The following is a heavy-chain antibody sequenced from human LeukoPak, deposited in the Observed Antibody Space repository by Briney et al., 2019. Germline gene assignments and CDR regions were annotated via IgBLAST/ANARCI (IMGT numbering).Heavy chain of an antibody. CDR3: ARGRGARDNDYVWGSSIDY. V-gene: IGHV4-34*01. D-gene: IGHD3-16*01. J-gene: IGHJ4*02. CDR2: INHSGST. CDR1: GGSISSYY. Sequence: SETLSLTCTVSGGSISSYYWSWIRQPPGKGLEWIGEINHSGSTNYNPSLKSRVTISVDTSKNQFSLKLSSVTAADTAVYYCARGRGARDNDYVWGSSIDYWGQGTLVTVSS.